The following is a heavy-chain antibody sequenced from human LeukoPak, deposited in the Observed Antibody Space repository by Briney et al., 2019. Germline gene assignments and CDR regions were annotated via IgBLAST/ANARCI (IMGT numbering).Heavy chain of an antibody. V-gene: IGHV3-74*01. D-gene: IGHD3-16*01. Sequence: GGSLRLSCAASGFTFTDYWMHWVRQAPRKGLVWVSIINTDTRGTYYADSVKGRFTISRDNAENTLYLQMNSLRAEDTAVYYCARAGAYHFDNWGQGTLVTVSS. CDR2: INTDTRGT. CDR1: GFTFTDYW. J-gene: IGHJ4*02. CDR3: ARAGAYHFDN.